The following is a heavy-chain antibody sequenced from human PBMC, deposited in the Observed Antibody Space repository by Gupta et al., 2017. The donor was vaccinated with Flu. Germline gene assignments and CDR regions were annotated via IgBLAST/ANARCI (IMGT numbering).Heavy chain of an antibody. CDR3: VPGVIGFKY. D-gene: IGHD2/OR15-2a*01. V-gene: IGHV3-15*05. Sequence: EVRLVEAGGGLVKPGGSLRVSCATSGLTFTNAWMTWVRQAPGKGLEWVGRIKSETEGGTTDIAAPVKGRFRISRDDSKNMVFLQMDSLKIEDTAVYYCVPGVIGFKYWGQGTLVAVSS. J-gene: IGHJ4*02. CDR1: GLTFTNAW. CDR2: IKSETEGGTT.